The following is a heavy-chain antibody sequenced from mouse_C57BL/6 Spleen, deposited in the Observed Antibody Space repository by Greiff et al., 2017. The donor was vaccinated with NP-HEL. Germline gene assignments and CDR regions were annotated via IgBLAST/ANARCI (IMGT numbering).Heavy chain of an antibody. Sequence: QVQLQQPGAELVMPGASVKLSCKASGYTFTSYWMHWVKQRPGQGLEWIGEIDPSDSYTNYNQKFKGKSTLTVDKSSSTAYMQHSSLTSEDSAVYYCAIITTVVATDYWGQGTLVTVSA. CDR1: GYTFTSYW. CDR3: AIITTVVATDY. CDR2: IDPSDSYT. D-gene: IGHD1-1*01. J-gene: IGHJ3*01. V-gene: IGHV1-69*01.